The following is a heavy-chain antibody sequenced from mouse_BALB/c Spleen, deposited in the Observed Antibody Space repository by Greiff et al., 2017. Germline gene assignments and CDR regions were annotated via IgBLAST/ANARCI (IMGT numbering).Heavy chain of an antibody. CDR2: IYPGNVNT. V-gene: IGHV1S56*01. Sequence: QVHVKQSGPELVKPGASVRISCKASGYTFTSYYIHWVKQRPGQGLEWIGWIYPGNVNTKYNEKFKGKATLTADKSSSTAYMQLSSLTSEDSAVYFCAMYDYDGDYAMDYWGQGTSVTVSS. CDR1: GYTFTSYY. CDR3: AMYDYDGDYAMDY. D-gene: IGHD2-4*01. J-gene: IGHJ4*01.